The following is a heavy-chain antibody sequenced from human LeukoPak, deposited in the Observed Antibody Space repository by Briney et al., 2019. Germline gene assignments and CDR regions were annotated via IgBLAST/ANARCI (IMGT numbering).Heavy chain of an antibody. CDR2: IYYSGST. J-gene: IGHJ4*02. Sequence: PSETLSLTCTVSGGSISSYYWSWIRQPPGKGLEWIGYIYYSGSTNYNPSLKSRVTISVDTSKNQFSLKLSSVTAADTAVYYCAGDTGDYFDYWGQGSLVTVSS. CDR3: AGDTGDYFDY. CDR1: GGSISSYY. D-gene: IGHD4-11*01. V-gene: IGHV4-59*01.